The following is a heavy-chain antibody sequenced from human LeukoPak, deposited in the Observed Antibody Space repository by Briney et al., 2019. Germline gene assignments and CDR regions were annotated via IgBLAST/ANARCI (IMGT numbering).Heavy chain of an antibody. CDR3: ARDSPRTVYSSYSYYFDY. J-gene: IGHJ4*02. Sequence: SETLSLTCTVSGGSISSYYRSWIRQPAGKGLEWIGRIYTSGSTNYNPSLKSRVTMSVDTSKNQFSLKLSSVTAADTAVYYCARDSPRTVYSSYSYYFDYWGQGTLVTVSS. V-gene: IGHV4-4*07. D-gene: IGHD6-6*01. CDR2: IYTSGST. CDR1: GGSISSYY.